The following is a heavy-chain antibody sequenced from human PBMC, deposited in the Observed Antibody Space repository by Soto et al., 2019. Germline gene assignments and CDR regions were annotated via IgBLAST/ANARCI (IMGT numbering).Heavy chain of an antibody. J-gene: IGHJ4*02. CDR1: GFTFSGST. V-gene: IGHV3-73*02. CDR3: TREGAAHDS. Sequence: EVQLVESGGGLVQPGGSLKLSCAASGFTFSGSTMHWVRQASGKGLEWVGRIRSKTNNYATASAASVKGRFTISRDDSKNTAYLQMNRLESEDTALYYCTREGAAHDSWGQGTLVTVSS. CDR2: IRSKTNNYAT. D-gene: IGHD1-26*01.